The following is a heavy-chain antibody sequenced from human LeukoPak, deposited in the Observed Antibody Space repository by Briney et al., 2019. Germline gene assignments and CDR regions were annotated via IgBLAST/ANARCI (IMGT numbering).Heavy chain of an antibody. CDR1: GFTFSSYA. CDR3: ARASGLLWFGD. CDR2: ISYDGSNK. Sequence: PGRSLRLSCAASGFTFSSYAMHWVRQAPGKGLEWVAVISYDGSNKYYADSVKGRFTISRDNSKNTLYLQMNSLRAEDTAVYYCARASGLLWFGDWGQGTLVTVSS. V-gene: IGHV3-30*04. D-gene: IGHD3-10*01. J-gene: IGHJ4*02.